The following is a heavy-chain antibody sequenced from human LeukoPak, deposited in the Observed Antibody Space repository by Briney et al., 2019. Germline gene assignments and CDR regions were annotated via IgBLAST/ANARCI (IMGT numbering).Heavy chain of an antibody. J-gene: IGHJ6*03. CDR2: IKQDGSEK. CDR3: ARDATTEPGTVYMDV. Sequence: GGSLRLSCAASGFTFNNHAMSWVRQAPGKGLEWVANIKQDGSEKYYVDSVKGRFTISRDNAKNSLYLQMNSLRAEDTALYFCARDATTEPGTVYMDVWGKGTTVTISS. CDR1: GFTFNNHA. D-gene: IGHD6-13*01. V-gene: IGHV3-7*01.